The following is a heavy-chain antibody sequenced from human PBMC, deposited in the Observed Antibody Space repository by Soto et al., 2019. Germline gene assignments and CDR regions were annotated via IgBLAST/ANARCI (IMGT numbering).Heavy chain of an antibody. V-gene: IGHV1-69*13. J-gene: IGHJ4*02. Sequence: GASVKVSCKASGGTFNSYAISWVRQAPGQGLEWMGGIIPVFATANYAQKFQGRVTFTADESTTTVYMEMSSLKSDDTAVYYCARRNKKLSPFDCWGQGTLVTVSS. CDR1: GGTFNSYA. CDR3: ARRNKKLSPFDC. CDR2: IIPVFATA.